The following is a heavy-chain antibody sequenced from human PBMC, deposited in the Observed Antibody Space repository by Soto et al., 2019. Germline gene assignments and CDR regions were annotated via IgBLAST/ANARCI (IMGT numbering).Heavy chain of an antibody. Sequence: SGPTLVNPTETLTLTCTVSGFSLSNARMGVSWIRQPPGKALEWLAHIFSNDEKSYSTSLKSRLTISKDTSKSQVVLTMTNMDPVDTATYYCARHIGYSYGLIWFDPWGRGTLVTVSS. CDR3: ARHIGYSYGLIWFDP. CDR2: IFSNDEK. J-gene: IGHJ5*02. CDR1: GFSLSNARMG. V-gene: IGHV2-26*01. D-gene: IGHD5-18*01.